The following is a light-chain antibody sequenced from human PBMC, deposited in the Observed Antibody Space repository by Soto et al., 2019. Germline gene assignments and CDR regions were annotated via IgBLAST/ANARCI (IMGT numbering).Light chain of an antibody. J-gene: IGLJ1*01. CDR2: EVN. Sequence: QSALTQPPSASGSPGQSVTISCTGTSSDVGDYNFVSWYQQHPGKAPKLMIYEVNKRPSGVPDRFSGSKSGNTASLTVSGLQAEDEADYYCSSYAVTSFVFGTGTKLTVL. CDR1: SSDVGDYNF. CDR3: SSYAVTSFV. V-gene: IGLV2-8*01.